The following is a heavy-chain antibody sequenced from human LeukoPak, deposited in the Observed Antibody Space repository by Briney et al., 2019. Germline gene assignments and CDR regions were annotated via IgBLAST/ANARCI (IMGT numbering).Heavy chain of an antibody. CDR1: GDSIRSSY. CDR3: ARQLPSWYSASYYVIDY. D-gene: IGHD1-26*01. V-gene: IGHV4-59*08. CDR2: VYYSGTT. J-gene: IGHJ4*02. Sequence: SETLSLTCTVSGDSIRSSYWSWIRQPPGEGPEWIGYVYYSGTTNYNPPLESRVIISVDTSRNQFSLKVTSVTAADTAVYYCARQLPSWYSASYYVIDYWGQGTLVTVSS.